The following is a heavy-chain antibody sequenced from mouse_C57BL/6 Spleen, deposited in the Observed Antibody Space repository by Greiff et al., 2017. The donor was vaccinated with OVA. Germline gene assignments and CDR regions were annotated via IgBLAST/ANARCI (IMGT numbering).Heavy chain of an antibody. J-gene: IGHJ3*01. CDR2: INYDGSST. Sequence: DVKLVESEGGLVQPGSSMKLSCTASGFTFSDYYMAWVRQVPEKGLEWVANINYDGSSTYYLDSLKSRFIISRDNAKNILYLQMSSLKSEDTATYYCARGGYDGYPWFAYWGQGTLVTVSA. CDR3: ARGGYDGYPWFAY. D-gene: IGHD2-3*01. CDR1: GFTFSDYY. V-gene: IGHV5-16*01.